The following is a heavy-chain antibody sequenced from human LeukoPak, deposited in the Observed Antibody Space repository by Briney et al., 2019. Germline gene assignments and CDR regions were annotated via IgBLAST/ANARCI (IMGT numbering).Heavy chain of an antibody. CDR2: MNPNSGNT. CDR1: GYTFTSYD. J-gene: IGHJ3*01. D-gene: IGHD6-13*01. CDR3: ARGPYSSSWYDH. V-gene: IGHV1-8*01. Sequence: ASVKVSCKASGYTFTSYDVNWVRQATGQGLEWMGWMNPNSGNTGYAQKFQGRVTMTRNTSISTAYMELSSLRSEDTAVYYCARGPYSSSWYDHWGQGTMVTVSS.